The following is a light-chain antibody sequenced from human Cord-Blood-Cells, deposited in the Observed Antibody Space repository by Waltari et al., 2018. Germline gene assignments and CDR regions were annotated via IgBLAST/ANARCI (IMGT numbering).Light chain of an antibody. V-gene: IGKV1-39*01. Sequence: DIQMTQSPSSLSASVGDRVTITCRASQSISSYFNWYQQKPGKAPKLLIYAASSLQSGVPSRFSGSGSGTDFTLTISRLQPEDFATYYCQQSYSTPLPTFGQGTKVEIK. CDR2: AAS. CDR1: QSISSY. CDR3: QQSYSTPLPT. J-gene: IGKJ1*01.